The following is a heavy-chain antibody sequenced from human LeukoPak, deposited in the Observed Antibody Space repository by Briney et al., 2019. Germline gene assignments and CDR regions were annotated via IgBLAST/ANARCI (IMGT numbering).Heavy chain of an antibody. CDR3: ARGRYYLDS. J-gene: IGHJ4*02. V-gene: IGHV3-74*01. CDR2: FNGDGSST. CDR1: GFTFSTYW. D-gene: IGHD4-17*01. Sequence: GGSLRLSCAASGFTFSTYWMHWVRQAPGKGLAWVSRFNGDGSSTYYADSVKGRFTISRDSAKNTLYLQMNSLRAEDTAVYYCARGRYYLDSWGQGTLATVSS.